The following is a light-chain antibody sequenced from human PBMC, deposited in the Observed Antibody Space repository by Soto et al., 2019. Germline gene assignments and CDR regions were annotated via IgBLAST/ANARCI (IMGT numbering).Light chain of an antibody. J-gene: IGKJ4*01. CDR1: QSVSSSY. V-gene: IGKV3-20*01. CDR2: AAS. CDR3: QQYGSSPLT. Sequence: EIVLTQSPGTLSLSPGERATLSCRASQSVSSSYFAWYQQKHGQAPRLLIYAASSRATGIPDRFSGSGSGTDFTLTISRLEPEDFAVYYCQQYGSSPLTFGGGTKVEIK.